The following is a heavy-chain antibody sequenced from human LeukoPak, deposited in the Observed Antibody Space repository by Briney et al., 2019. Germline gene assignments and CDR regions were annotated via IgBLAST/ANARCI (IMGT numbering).Heavy chain of an antibody. CDR2: ISAGSGTA. Sequence: PGGSLRLSCAASGLSLSSNNMHWVRQTPGGGLEWLSYISAGSGTAFSADSVKGRFSISRDNARESLFLQMNSLRVEDTGVYYCTRDLGLRRMIWGRGTLVIVSS. V-gene: IGHV3-48*04. J-gene: IGHJ2*01. CDR1: GLSLSSNN. CDR3: TRDLGLRRMI.